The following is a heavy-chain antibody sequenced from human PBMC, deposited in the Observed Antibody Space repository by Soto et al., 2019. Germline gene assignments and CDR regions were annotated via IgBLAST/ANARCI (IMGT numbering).Heavy chain of an antibody. V-gene: IGHV3-21*01. J-gene: IGHJ4*02. Sequence: PGGSLRLSCAASGFTFSSYSMNWVRQAPGKGLEWVSSISSSSSYIYYADSVKGRFTISRDNAKNSLYLQMNSLRAEDTAVYYCAREGVDIVVVPAATEIDYWGQGTLVTVSS. CDR3: AREGVDIVVVPAATEIDY. CDR2: ISSSSSYI. D-gene: IGHD2-2*03. CDR1: GFTFSSYS.